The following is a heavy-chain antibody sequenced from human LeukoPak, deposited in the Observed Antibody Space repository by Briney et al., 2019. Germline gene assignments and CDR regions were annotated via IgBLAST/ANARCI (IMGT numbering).Heavy chain of an antibody. D-gene: IGHD6-19*01. V-gene: IGHV3-23*01. Sequence: GGSLRLSCAAPGFTFSSYAMSWVRQGPGKGLEWVSTIGGDGEKTYYADSVKGRFTVSRDNSKNTLYLQMNSLRVEDTAVYSCARTVAGDYWGQGTLVTVSS. CDR1: GFTFSSYA. J-gene: IGHJ4*02. CDR3: ARTVAGDY. CDR2: IGGDGEKT.